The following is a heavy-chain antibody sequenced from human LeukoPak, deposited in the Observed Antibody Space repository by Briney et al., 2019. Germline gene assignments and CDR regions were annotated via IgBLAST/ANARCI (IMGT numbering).Heavy chain of an antibody. D-gene: IGHD4-17*01. CDR1: GYPFDNFG. CDR3: ARDRVGGDLTGVSLY. V-gene: IGHV1-18*01. J-gene: IGHJ4*01. CDR2: ISAYNGNT. Sequence: ASVKVSCKASGYPFDNFGLTWVRQAPGQGLEWMGWISAYNGNTHYAQKFRGRLTLTTETSTSTAYMELRSLKSDDTAVYYCARDRVGGDLTGVSLYWGQGTLVTVSS.